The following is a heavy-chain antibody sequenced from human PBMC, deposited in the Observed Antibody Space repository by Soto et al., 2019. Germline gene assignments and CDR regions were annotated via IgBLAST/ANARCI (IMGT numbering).Heavy chain of an antibody. D-gene: IGHD1-26*01. Sequence: QVQLGQSGAEVKKPGASVKVSCKASGYTFTSYDINWVRQATGQGLEWMGWMNPNSGNTGYAQKCQGRVTLTRNTSTSTADMELSSLRSEDTAVYYCAREKVGADDHWCQGTLVTVSS. V-gene: IGHV1-8*01. J-gene: IGHJ4*02. CDR1: GYTFTSYD. CDR3: AREKVGADDH. CDR2: MNPNSGNT.